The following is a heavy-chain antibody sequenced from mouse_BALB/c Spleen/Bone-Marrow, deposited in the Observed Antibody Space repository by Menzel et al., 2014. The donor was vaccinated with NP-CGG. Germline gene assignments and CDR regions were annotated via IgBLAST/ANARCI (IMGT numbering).Heavy chain of an antibody. Sequence: EVKLVESGGGLVQPGGSRKLSCAASGFTFSSFGMHWVRQAPEKGLEWVAYINSGSSITYYADTLKGRFTTSRDNPKNTLFLQMTSLRSEDTVIYYCTRSRGNWDDFDVWGAGTTVTVSS. V-gene: IGHV5-17*02. CDR3: TRSRGNWDDFDV. D-gene: IGHD4-1*01. CDR1: GFTFSSFG. CDR2: INSGSSIT. J-gene: IGHJ1*01.